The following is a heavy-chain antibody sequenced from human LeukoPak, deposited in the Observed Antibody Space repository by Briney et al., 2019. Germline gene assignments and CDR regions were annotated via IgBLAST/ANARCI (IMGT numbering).Heavy chain of an antibody. CDR2: ISGSGGST. Sequence: GALRLSCAASGFTFSTYAMSWVRQAPGKGLEWVSTISGSGGSTYYADSVKGRFTISRDNSKNTLYLQMNGLRGEDTAVYYCAKGPGARGHFNWFDPWGQGTLVTVSS. CDR3: AKGPGARGHFNWFDP. J-gene: IGHJ5*02. V-gene: IGHV3-23*01. CDR1: GFTFSTYA. D-gene: IGHD5-12*01.